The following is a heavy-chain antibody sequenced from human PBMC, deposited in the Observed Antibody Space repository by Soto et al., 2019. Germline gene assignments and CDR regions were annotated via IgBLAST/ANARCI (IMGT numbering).Heavy chain of an antibody. Sequence: PSETLSLTCSVSGGSISGSYWSWIRQSPGKGLEWLGYVYYTGSTNYSPSLRSRVSISVDTSKNEFSLRLSSLTAADTAVYFGAGSAAVSGAHLDYWRQGCQVTVFS. CDR2: VYYTGST. J-gene: IGHJ4*02. V-gene: IGHV4-59*01. D-gene: IGHD6-19*01. CDR1: GGSISGSY. CDR3: AGSAAVSGAHLDY.